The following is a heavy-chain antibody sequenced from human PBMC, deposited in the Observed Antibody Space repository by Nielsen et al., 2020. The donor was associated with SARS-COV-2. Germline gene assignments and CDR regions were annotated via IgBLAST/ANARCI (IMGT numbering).Heavy chain of an antibody. CDR1: GGSISSHNYY. CDR3: ARATLTGYYNDAFDI. J-gene: IGHJ3*02. D-gene: IGHD3-9*01. V-gene: IGHV4-31*03. CDR2: IFHSGLT. Sequence: LRLSCTVSGGSISSHNYYWSWIRQHPGKGLEWIGYIFHSGLTYDNPSLKNRLIMSVDTSKNQFSLKLNSVTAADTAVYYCARATLTGYYNDAFDIWGQGTMVIVSS.